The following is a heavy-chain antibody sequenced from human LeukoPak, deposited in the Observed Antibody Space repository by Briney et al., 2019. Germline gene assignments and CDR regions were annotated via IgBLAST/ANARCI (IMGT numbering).Heavy chain of an antibody. CDR2: IWYDGSNK. V-gene: IGHV3-33*01. Sequence: GGSLRLSCAASGFTFSSYGMHWVRQAPGKGLEWVAVIWYDGSNKYYADSVKGRFTISRDNSKNTLYLQMNSLRAEDTAVYYCARDGYGSGSYVSDYWGRGTPVTVSS. CDR1: GFTFSSYG. D-gene: IGHD3-10*01. J-gene: IGHJ4*02. CDR3: ARDGYGSGSYVSDY.